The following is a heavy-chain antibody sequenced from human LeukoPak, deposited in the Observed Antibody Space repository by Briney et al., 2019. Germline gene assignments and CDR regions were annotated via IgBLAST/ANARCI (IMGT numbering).Heavy chain of an antibody. J-gene: IGHJ4*02. V-gene: IGHV3-48*02. CDR2: ISNSGSTI. CDR1: GFTLSSYS. Sequence: GGSLRLSCAASGFTLSSYSMNWVRQGPGKGLEWVSYISNSGSTIYYADSVKGRFTISRDNAKSSLYLRMTSLRDEDTAVYYCARGSSVADYWGQGTLVTVSS. CDR3: ARGSSVADY. D-gene: IGHD4-23*01.